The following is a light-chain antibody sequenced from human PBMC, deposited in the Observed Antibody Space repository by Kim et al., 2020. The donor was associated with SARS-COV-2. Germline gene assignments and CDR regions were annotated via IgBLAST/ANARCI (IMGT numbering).Light chain of an antibody. CDR2: GAS. CDR1: QSVSTN. J-gene: IGKJ1*01. Sequence: LSPGERATLSCRASQSVSTNLAWYQQKPGQAPRLLIYGASNRATGIPARFSGSGSGTEFTLTISSLQPEDFAVYYCQQHNDWPRTFGEGTKVDIK. CDR3: QQHNDWPRT. V-gene: IGKV3-11*01.